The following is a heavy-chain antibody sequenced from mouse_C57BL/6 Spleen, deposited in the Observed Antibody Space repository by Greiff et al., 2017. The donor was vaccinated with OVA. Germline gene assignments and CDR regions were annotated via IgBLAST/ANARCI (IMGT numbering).Heavy chain of an antibody. CDR2: ISSGGDYI. J-gene: IGHJ2*01. CDR3: TRATAYYFDY. CDR1: GFTFSSYA. D-gene: IGHD1-2*01. Sequence: DVHLVESGEGLVKPGGSLKLSCAASGFTFSSYAMSWVRQTPEKRLEWVAYISSGGDYIYYADTVKGRFNISRDNARNTLYLQMSSLKSEDTAMYYCTRATAYYFDYWGQGTTLTVSS. V-gene: IGHV5-9-1*02.